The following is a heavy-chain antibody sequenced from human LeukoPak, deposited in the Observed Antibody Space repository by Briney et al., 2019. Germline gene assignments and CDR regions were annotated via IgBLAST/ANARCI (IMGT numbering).Heavy chain of an antibody. V-gene: IGHV1-2*02. CDR1: GYTXTGYY. J-gene: IGHJ4*02. Sequence: ASVKVSCKASGYTXTGYYMHWVRQAPGQGLEWMGWINPNSGGTNYAQKFQGRVTMTRDTSISTAYMELSRLRSDDTAVYYCARERFPDTAMVRDVYYFDYWGQGTLVTVSS. D-gene: IGHD5-18*01. CDR2: INPNSGGT. CDR3: ARERFPDTAMVRDVYYFDY.